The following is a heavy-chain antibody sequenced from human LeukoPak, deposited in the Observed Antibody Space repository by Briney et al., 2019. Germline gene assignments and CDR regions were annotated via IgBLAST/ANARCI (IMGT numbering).Heavy chain of an antibody. D-gene: IGHD6-19*01. V-gene: IGHV4-39*01. CDR2: IYYNRNT. Sequence: SETLSLTCTVSGGSISSSSNYWGWIRHPPGKGLEWIGSIYYNRNTYYNPSLKSRVTISVDTSKNQFSLKLSSVTAADTAVYYCAARLSQWLVSYYFHYWGQGTLVTVSS. CDR1: GGSISSSSNY. J-gene: IGHJ4*02. CDR3: AARLSQWLVSYYFHY.